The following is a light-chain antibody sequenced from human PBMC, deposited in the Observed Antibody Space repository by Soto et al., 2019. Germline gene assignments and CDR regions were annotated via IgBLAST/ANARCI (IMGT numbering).Light chain of an antibody. CDR1: QSISTY. CDR2: GAS. CDR3: QQSYKTPHT. V-gene: IGKV1-39*01. J-gene: IGKJ2*01. Sequence: DIEMTQSPSSLSASVGDRVTITCRASQSISTYLNWYQKKPGKAPKSLIYGASTLQSGVPSRFSGSGSGTDFTLTISSLQPEDFATYYCQQSYKTPHTFGQGTKLETK.